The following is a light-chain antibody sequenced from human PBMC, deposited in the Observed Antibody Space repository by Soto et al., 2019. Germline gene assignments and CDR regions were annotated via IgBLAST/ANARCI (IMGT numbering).Light chain of an antibody. CDR1: SSDVGGYNY. CDR3: SSYAGSKV. CDR2: EVS. Sequence: QCVLTQPPSASGSPGQSVTISCTGTSSDVGGYNYVSWYQQHPGKAPKLMIYEVSKRPSGVPDRFSGSKSGNTASLTVSGLQAEDEADYYCSSYAGSKVFGGGTQLTVL. J-gene: IGLJ2*01. V-gene: IGLV2-8*01.